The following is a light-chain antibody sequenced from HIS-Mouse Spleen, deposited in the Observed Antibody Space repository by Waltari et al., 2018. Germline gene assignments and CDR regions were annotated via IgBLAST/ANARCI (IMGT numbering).Light chain of an antibody. CDR1: SSNIGSNT. CDR3: AAWDDSLNGPV. V-gene: IGLV1-44*01. Sequence: QSVLTQPPSASGTPGQRVTISCSGISSNIGSNTVTWYQQLPGTAPKPLTYSNNQRPSGVPDRFSGSKSGTSASLAISGLQSEDEADYYCAAWDDSLNGPVFGGGTKLTVL. CDR2: SNN. J-gene: IGLJ2*01.